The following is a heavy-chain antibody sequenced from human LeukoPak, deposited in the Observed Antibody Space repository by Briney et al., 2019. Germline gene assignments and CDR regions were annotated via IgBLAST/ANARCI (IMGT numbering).Heavy chain of an antibody. CDR1: GFTFSSYA. CDR3: ARELGEALHYFDY. J-gene: IGHJ4*02. Sequence: QPGGSLRLSCAASGFTFSSYAMSWVRQVPGKGLEWVATLYSYGTTYYADSVKGRFTISRDNSKNTLYLQMNSLRAEDTALYYCARELGEALHYFDYWGRGSLVTVSS. D-gene: IGHD2-21*01. V-gene: IGHV3-23*01. CDR2: LYSYGTT.